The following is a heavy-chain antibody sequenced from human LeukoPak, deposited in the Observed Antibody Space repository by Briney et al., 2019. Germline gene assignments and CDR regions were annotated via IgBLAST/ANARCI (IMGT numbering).Heavy chain of an antibody. D-gene: IGHD5-18*01. J-gene: IGHJ4*02. Sequence: GGSLRLSCAASGFTFSNAWMNWVRQAPGKGLEWVGRIKSKTDGGTTDYAAPVKGRFTISRDDSKNTLYLQMNSLKTEDTAVYYCTTGMREEYSYGPEAWGQGTLVTVSS. CDR2: IKSKTDGGTT. CDR1: GFTFSNAW. CDR3: TTGMREEYSYGPEA. V-gene: IGHV3-15*07.